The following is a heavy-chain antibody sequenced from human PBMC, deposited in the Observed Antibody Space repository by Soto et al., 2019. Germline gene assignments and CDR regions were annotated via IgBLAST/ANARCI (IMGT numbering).Heavy chain of an antibody. V-gene: IGHV3-23*01. CDR2: IRESGRRT. CDR1: GFMFHRYA. CDR3: AKAGDDFWSGYLYYFDS. J-gene: IGHJ4*02. D-gene: IGHD3-3*01. Sequence: VGSLRLSCAASGFMFHRYAMTWVRQAPGKGLEWLSTIRESGRRTDYADSVKGRFTISRDNSKDTVYLQMSSLRAEDTAVYYCAKAGDDFWSGYLYYFDSWGQGTLVTVSS.